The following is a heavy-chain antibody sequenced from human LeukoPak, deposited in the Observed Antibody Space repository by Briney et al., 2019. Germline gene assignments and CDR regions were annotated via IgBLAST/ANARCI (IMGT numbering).Heavy chain of an antibody. Sequence: GSLRLSCAASGFTFSTYWMTWVRQAPGKGLEWIGTIYYSGSTYYNPSLKSRVTISVDSSKNQFSLRLSSVTAADTAVYYCARESLTWLQSRTSWSDPWGQGTLVTVSS. D-gene: IGHD5-24*01. J-gene: IGHJ5*02. CDR1: GFTFSTYW. CDR2: IYYSGST. CDR3: ARESLTWLQSRTSWSDP. V-gene: IGHV4-39*07.